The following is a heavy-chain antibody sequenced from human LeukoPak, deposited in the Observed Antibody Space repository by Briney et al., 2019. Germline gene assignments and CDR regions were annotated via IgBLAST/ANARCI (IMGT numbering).Heavy chain of an antibody. CDR2: IYTSWST. Sequence: SQTLSLTCTVSGGSISSGSYYWSWIRQPAGKGLEWIGRIYTSWSTNYNPPLKSRVTISVDTSKNQFSLKLSSVTAADTAVYYCARDFGAGNADYWGQGTLVTVSS. CDR3: ARDFGAGNADY. V-gene: IGHV4-61*02. D-gene: IGHD1-1*01. CDR1: GGSISSGSYY. J-gene: IGHJ4*02.